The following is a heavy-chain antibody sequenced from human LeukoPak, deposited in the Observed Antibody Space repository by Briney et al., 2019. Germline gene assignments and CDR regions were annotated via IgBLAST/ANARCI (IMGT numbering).Heavy chain of an antibody. J-gene: IGHJ4*02. CDR3: ARDLVESRVATAIRPFDY. D-gene: IGHD2-21*02. CDR1: GYTFTSYG. V-gene: IGHV1-18*01. CDR2: ISAYNGNT. Sequence: ASVKVSCKASGYTFTSYGISWVRQAPGQGLEWMGWISAYNGNTNYAQKLQGRVTMTTDTSTSTAYMELRSLRSDDTAVYYCARDLVESRVATAIRPFDYWGQGTLVTVSS.